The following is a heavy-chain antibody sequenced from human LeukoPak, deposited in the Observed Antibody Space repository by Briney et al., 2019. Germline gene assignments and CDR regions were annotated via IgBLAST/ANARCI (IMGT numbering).Heavy chain of an antibody. Sequence: SETLSLTCAVYGGSFSGYYWSWIRQPPGKGLEWIGEINHSGSTNYNPSLKSRVTISVDTSKNQFSLKLSSVTAADTAVYYCARGYGGNSYHYYGMDVWGQGTTVTVSS. J-gene: IGHJ6*02. CDR2: INHSGST. D-gene: IGHD4-23*01. CDR3: ARGYGGNSYHYYGMDV. CDR1: GGSFSGYY. V-gene: IGHV4-34*01.